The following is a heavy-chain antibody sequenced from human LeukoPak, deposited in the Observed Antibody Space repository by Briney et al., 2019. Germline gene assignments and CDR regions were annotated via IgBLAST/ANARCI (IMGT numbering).Heavy chain of an antibody. CDR2: IYSSGST. Sequence: PSETLSLTCSVSGGPISSYYWSWVRQPAGKGLEWIGRIYSSGSTNYNPSPNSRVTMSVDTSNNQFSLRLTSVTAADTAVYYCARGTTAAAGILDCWGQGTLVTVSS. D-gene: IGHD6-13*01. CDR1: GGPISSYY. V-gene: IGHV4-4*07. J-gene: IGHJ4*02. CDR3: ARGTTAAAGILDC.